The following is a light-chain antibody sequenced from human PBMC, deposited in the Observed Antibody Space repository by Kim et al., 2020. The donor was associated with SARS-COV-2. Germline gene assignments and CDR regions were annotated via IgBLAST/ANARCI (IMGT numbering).Light chain of an antibody. CDR1: GGDIGAYKS. J-gene: IGLJ2*01. CDR2: DVS. Sequence: PGQSRTNSCTGTGGDIGAYKSESWQQQHPGKAPKLLIYDVSNRPSGVSNGFSGSKSGNTASLTISGLQAGDEADYYCNTLTTTTLLFGGGTQLTVL. V-gene: IGLV2-14*03. CDR3: NTLTTTTLL.